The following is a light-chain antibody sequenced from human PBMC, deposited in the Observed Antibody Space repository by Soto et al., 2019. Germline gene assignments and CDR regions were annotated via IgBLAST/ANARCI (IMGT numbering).Light chain of an antibody. J-gene: IGLJ2*01. V-gene: IGLV2-8*01. CDR2: EVS. CDR1: SSDVGGYNY. Sequence: QSALTQPPSASGSPGQSVTISCNGTSSDVGGYNYVSWYQQHPGKAPKLMIYEVSKRPSGVPDRFSGSKSGNTASLTVSGLQAEDEADYYCSSYAGSRYVVFGGETKLTVL. CDR3: SSYAGSRYVV.